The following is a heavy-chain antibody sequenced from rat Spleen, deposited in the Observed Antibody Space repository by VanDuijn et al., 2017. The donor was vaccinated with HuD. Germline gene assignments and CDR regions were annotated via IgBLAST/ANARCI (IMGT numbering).Heavy chain of an antibody. CDR3: ARHGYTTDYLNWFAY. CDR2: ITHIGGST. J-gene: IGHJ3*01. V-gene: IGHV5-31*01. D-gene: IGHD1-6*01. CDR1: GFTFNNYW. Sequence: EVQLVESGGGLVQPGRSLKLTCEASGFTFNNYWMTWIRQAPGKGLEWVATITHIGGSTYYPDSVKGRFTISRDNAKSTLYLQMNSLRSEDTATYYCARHGYTTDYLNWFAYWGQGTLVTVSS.